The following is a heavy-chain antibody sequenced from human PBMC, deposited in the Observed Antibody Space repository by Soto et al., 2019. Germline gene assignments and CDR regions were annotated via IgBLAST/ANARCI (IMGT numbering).Heavy chain of an antibody. CDR1: GFTFSSYA. CDR2: ISTSGGST. CDR3: SLSDRYYGMDV. Sequence: EVQLLESGGGLVQPGGSLRLSCAASGFTFSSYAMSWVRQAPGKGLEWVSSISTSGGSTYYADSVKGRFTISRDHSNNTLYLQMNSLRAEDTAVYYCSLSDRYYGMDVWGLGTTVTVSS. V-gene: IGHV3-23*01. J-gene: IGHJ6*02.